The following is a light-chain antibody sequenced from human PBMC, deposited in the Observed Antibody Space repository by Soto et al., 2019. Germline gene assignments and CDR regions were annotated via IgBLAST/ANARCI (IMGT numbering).Light chain of an antibody. Sequence: QSALTQPRSVSGSPGQSVAISCTGTTSDVGGYDYVSWYQQHPGKAPELIIFDVTNRPSGVPDRFSGSKSGNTASLTISGLQAEDEADYFCCSYAGDFYVFGSGTKVTVL. CDR2: DVT. CDR1: TSDVGGYDY. J-gene: IGLJ1*01. CDR3: CSYAGDFYV. V-gene: IGLV2-11*01.